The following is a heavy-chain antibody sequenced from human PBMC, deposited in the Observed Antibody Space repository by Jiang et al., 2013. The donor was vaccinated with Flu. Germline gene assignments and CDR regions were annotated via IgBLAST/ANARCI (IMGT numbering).Heavy chain of an antibody. CDR3: ARWWLPWYYGMDV. V-gene: IGHV1-2*06. Sequence: SGAEVKKPGASVKVSCKASGYTFTGYYMHWVRQAPGQGLGWMGRINPNSGGTNYAQKFQGRVTMTRDTSISTAYMELSRLRSDDTAVYYCARWWLPWYYGMDVWGQGTTVTVSS. CDR2: INPNSGGT. J-gene: IGHJ6*02. D-gene: IGHD2-15*01. CDR1: GYTFTGYY.